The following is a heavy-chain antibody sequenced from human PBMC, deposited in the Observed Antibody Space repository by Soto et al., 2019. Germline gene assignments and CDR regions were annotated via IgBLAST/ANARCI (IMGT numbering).Heavy chain of an antibody. V-gene: IGHV3-30*04. CDR1: GFTFSSYA. Sequence: GGSLRLSCAASGFTFSSYAMHWVRQAPGKGLEWVAVISYDGSNKYYADSVKGRFTISRDNSKNTLYLQMNSLRAEDTAVYYCARALSSPRDAFDIGGQGTMVKVS. J-gene: IGHJ3*02. CDR2: ISYDGSNK. D-gene: IGHD6-6*01. CDR3: ARALSSPRDAFDI.